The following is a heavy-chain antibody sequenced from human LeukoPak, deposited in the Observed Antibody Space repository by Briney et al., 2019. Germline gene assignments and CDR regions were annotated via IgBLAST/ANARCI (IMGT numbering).Heavy chain of an antibody. V-gene: IGHV1-8*01. CDR2: MNPNSGNT. J-gene: IGHJ5*02. CDR3: ARGRVTMVRGVIRTRWFDP. CDR1: GYTFTSYD. D-gene: IGHD3-10*01. Sequence: ASVKVSCTASGYTFTSYDINWVRQATGQGLEWMGWMNPNSGNTGYAQKFQGRVTMTRNTSIITAYMELSSLRSEDTAVYYCARGRVTMVRGVIRTRWFDPWGQGTLVTVSS.